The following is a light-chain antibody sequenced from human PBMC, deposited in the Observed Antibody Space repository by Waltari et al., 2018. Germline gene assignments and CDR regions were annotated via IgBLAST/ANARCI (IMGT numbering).Light chain of an antibody. CDR2: VNSDGSH. CDR3: QTGGHGTWV. Sequence: QLALTQSPSASASLGASVKLTCTLNSGHSSNVVAWLQQQPEKGPRYLMNVNSDGSHSKGDDIPDRFSGSGSGAERYLTISSLQSEDEADYYCQTGGHGTWVFGGGTKLTVL. J-gene: IGLJ3*02. CDR1: SGHSSNV. V-gene: IGLV4-69*02.